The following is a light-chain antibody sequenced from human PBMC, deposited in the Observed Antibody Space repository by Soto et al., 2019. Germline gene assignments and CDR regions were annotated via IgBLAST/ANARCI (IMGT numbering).Light chain of an antibody. V-gene: IGLV1-40*01. CDR3: QSYDSSLSGYV. CDR1: DSNIGADYE. Sequence: QSVLTQPPSVSGAPGQRVTISCTGSDSNIGADYEVHWYQQLPGTAPKLLIFININRPSGVPDRFSGSKSGTSASLAITGLRAEDEADYYCQSYDSSLSGYVFGTGTKLTVL. J-gene: IGLJ1*01. CDR2: INI.